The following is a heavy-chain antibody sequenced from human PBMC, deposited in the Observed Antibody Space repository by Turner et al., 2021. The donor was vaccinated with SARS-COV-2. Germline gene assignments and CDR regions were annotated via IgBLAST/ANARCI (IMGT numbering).Heavy chain of an antibody. CDR2: VYYGGST. Sequence: QVQLQESGPGLVKPSETLSLTCTVPGGSISSYYWSWIRQPPGKGLEWIAYVYYGGSTQSNPSLKSRVTISVDTSTNQFSLNLTSVTAADTAVYYCARAGDGYNQALYYYGIDVWGPGTTVTVSS. J-gene: IGHJ6*02. V-gene: IGHV4-59*01. CDR1: GGSISSYY. D-gene: IGHD3-10*01. CDR3: ARAGDGYNQALYYYGIDV.